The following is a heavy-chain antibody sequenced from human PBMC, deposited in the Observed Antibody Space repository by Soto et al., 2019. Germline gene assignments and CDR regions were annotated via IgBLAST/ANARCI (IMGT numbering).Heavy chain of an antibody. Sequence: SQTLSLTCAISGDSVSSNSAAWSWIRQSPSRGLEWLGRTYYRSKWYNDYAVSVKSRITINPDTSKNQFSLQLNSVTPEDTAVYYCARDRVRSGYSYGPVDYYYGMDVWGQGTTVTVSS. CDR3: ARDRVRSGYSYGPVDYYYGMDV. D-gene: IGHD5-18*01. V-gene: IGHV6-1*01. J-gene: IGHJ6*02. CDR2: TYYRSKWYN. CDR1: GDSVSSNSAA.